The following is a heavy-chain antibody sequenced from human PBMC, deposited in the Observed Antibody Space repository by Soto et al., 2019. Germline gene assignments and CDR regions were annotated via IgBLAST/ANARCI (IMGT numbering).Heavy chain of an antibody. Sequence: SETLSLTCTVSGDSVSSDTYSWSWIRQPPGKGLEWIGYIFHSGITNYNPSLKSRVTMSVDTSKNQFSLNLSSMTAADTAVYYCARITYDVRVPGDKFDIWGQGTMVTVSS. V-gene: IGHV4-61*01. CDR1: GDSVSSDTYS. D-gene: IGHD3-22*01. CDR3: ARITYDVRVPGDKFDI. CDR2: IFHSGIT. J-gene: IGHJ3*02.